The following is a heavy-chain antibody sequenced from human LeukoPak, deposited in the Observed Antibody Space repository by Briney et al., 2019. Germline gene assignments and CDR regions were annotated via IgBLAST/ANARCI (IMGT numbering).Heavy chain of an antibody. CDR3: AKDTASGSWFYFDY. Sequence: GRSLRLSCAASGSTFDDYAMHWVRQAPGKGLEWVSGISWNSGSIGYADSVKGRFTISRDNAKNSLYLQMNSLRAEDTALYYCAKDTASGSWFYFDYWGQGTLVTVSS. D-gene: IGHD1-26*01. CDR1: GSTFDDYA. J-gene: IGHJ4*02. CDR2: ISWNSGSI. V-gene: IGHV3-9*01.